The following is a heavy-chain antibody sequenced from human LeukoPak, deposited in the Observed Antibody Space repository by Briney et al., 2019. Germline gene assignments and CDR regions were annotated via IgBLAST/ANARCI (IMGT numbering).Heavy chain of an antibody. V-gene: IGHV4-4*07. CDR3: ARDHYDPGAFDI. Sequence: SETLSLTCTVSGGSISTYYWSWIRQPAGKGLEWIGRIYTSGSTNYNPSLKSRVTMSVDTSKNQFSLKLRSVTAADTAVYYCARDHYDPGAFDIWGQGHWSPSLQ. J-gene: IGHJ3*02. CDR2: IYTSGST. CDR1: GGSISTYY. D-gene: IGHD3-22*01.